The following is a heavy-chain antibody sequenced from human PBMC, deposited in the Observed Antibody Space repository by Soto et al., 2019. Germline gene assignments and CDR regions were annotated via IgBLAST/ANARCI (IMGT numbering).Heavy chain of an antibody. J-gene: IGHJ5*02. CDR1: GYSFTSYW. Sequence: PGESLKISCKGSGYSFTSYWIGWVRQMPGKGLEWMGIIYPGDSDTRYSPSFQGQVTISADKSISTAYLQWSSLKASDTAMYYCARLDGETPTPVNWFDPWGQGTLVTVSS. CDR2: IYPGDSDT. V-gene: IGHV5-51*01. D-gene: IGHD4-17*01. CDR3: ARLDGETPTPVNWFDP.